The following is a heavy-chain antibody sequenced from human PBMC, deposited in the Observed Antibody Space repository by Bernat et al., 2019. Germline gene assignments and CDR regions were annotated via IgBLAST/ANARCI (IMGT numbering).Heavy chain of an antibody. CDR3: ARDLGFGESYYFDY. V-gene: IGHV3-30-3*01. CDR1: GFTFSSYA. D-gene: IGHD3-10*01. J-gene: IGHJ4*02. CDR2: ISYDGSNK. Sequence: QVQLVESGGGVVQSGGSLRLSCAASGFTFSSYAMHWVRQAPGKGLEWVAVISYDGSNKYYADSVKGRFTISRDNSKNTLYLQMNSLRAEDTAVYYCARDLGFGESYYFDYWGQGTLVTVSS.